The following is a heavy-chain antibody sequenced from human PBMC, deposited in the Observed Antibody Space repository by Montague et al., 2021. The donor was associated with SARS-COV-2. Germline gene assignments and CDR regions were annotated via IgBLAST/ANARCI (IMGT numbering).Heavy chain of an antibody. D-gene: IGHD3-3*01. J-gene: IGHJ4*02. V-gene: IGHV4-38-2*02. CDR2: RYQNGAT. Sequence: SETLSLTCSVSGFSISSGYYWGWIRQTPGNGLLWIGSRYQNGATYYSPSLKRPVTILLDTSKNQFSLSLTSVTAADTAVYYCATSGVGIFDFSYFDSWGQGSLVIVSS. CDR3: ATSGVGIFDFSYFDS. CDR1: GFSISSGYY.